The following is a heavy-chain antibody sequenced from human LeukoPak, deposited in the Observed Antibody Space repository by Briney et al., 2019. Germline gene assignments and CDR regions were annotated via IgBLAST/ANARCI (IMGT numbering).Heavy chain of an antibody. Sequence: GGSLRLSCVASGLSISGQWMNWVRQASGEGLEWVANIKHDGSEEHYVDSVKVRFTISRDDGRNSVSLQMNSVGAEDMAVYYCGYTNNFYHWGQGTLAVVSS. D-gene: IGHD3-16*02. CDR1: GLSISGQW. CDR3: GYTNNFYH. CDR2: IKHDGSEE. V-gene: IGHV3-7*01. J-gene: IGHJ4*02.